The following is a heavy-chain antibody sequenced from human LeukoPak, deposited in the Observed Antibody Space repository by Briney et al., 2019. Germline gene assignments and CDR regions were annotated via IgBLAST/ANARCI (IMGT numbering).Heavy chain of an antibody. CDR2: MNPNSGNT. CDR3: ARAGRSMKRIGYCSSTSCYVLDY. Sequence: ASVNVSCKASGYTFTSYDINWVRQATGQGLEWMGWMNPNSGNTGYAQKFQGRVTMTRNTSISTAYMELSSLRSEDTAVYYCARAGRSMKRIGYCSSTSCYVLDYWGQGTLVTVSS. J-gene: IGHJ4*02. V-gene: IGHV1-8*01. D-gene: IGHD2-2*01. CDR1: GYTFTSYD.